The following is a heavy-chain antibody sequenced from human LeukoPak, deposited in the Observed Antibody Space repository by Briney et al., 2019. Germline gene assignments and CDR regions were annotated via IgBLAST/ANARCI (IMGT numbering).Heavy chain of an antibody. CDR2: IWYDGSNK. Sequence: GRSLRLSCAASGFTFSSYGMHWVRQAPAKGLEGVAVIWYDGSNKYYADSVKGRFTISRDNSKNTLYLQMNSLRAEDTAVYYCARGSDSPSPHAFDIWGQGTMVTVSS. J-gene: IGHJ3*02. CDR3: ARGSDSPSPHAFDI. CDR1: GFTFSSYG. V-gene: IGHV3-33*01.